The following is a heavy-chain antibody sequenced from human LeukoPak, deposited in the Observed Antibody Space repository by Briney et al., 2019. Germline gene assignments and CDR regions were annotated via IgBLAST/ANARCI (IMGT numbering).Heavy chain of an antibody. CDR2: IYYSGST. CDR3: ARIAMATIITHAFDI. CDR1: GGSISSHY. V-gene: IGHV4-59*11. D-gene: IGHD5-24*01. J-gene: IGHJ3*02. Sequence: PSETLSLTCTVSGGSISSHYWSWIRQPPGKGLEWIGYIYYSGSTNYNPSLKSRVTISVDTSKNQFSLKLSSVTAADTAVYYCARIAMATIITHAFDIWGQGTMVTVSS.